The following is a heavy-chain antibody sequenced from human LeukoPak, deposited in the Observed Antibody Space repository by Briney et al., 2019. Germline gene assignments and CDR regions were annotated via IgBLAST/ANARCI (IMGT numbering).Heavy chain of an antibody. D-gene: IGHD3-22*01. CDR1: GFTFSSYG. J-gene: IGHJ4*02. CDR2: ISYDGSNK. CDR3: AKASSGYFGRFDY. Sequence: GGSLRLSCAASGFTFSSYGMHWVRQAPGKGLELVAVISYDGSNKYYADSVKGRFTISRDNSKNTLYLQMNSLRAEDTAVYYCAKASSGYFGRFDYWGQGTLVTVSS. V-gene: IGHV3-30*18.